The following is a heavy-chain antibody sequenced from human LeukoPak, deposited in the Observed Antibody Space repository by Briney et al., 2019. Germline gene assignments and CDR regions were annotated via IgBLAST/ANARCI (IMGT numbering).Heavy chain of an antibody. Sequence: PGGSLRLSCAASGFTFSSYAMSWVRQAPGEGLEWVSAISGGGGNTYYADSVKGPFTISRDNSKNTLYLQMNSLRAEDAAVYYCAKEGGYYYDSSGYYDYWGQGTLVTVSS. V-gene: IGHV3-23*01. D-gene: IGHD3-22*01. J-gene: IGHJ4*02. CDR2: ISGGGGNT. CDR1: GFTFSSYA. CDR3: AKEGGYYYDSSGYYDY.